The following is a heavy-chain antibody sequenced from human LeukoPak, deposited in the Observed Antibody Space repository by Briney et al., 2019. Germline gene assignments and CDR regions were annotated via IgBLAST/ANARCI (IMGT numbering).Heavy chain of an antibody. J-gene: IGHJ6*02. D-gene: IGHD3-10*01. Sequence: ASVKVSCKASGYTFTSYGISWVRQAPGQGLEWMGWISAYNGNTNYAQKLQGRVTMTTDTSTSTAYMELSSLRSEDTAVYYCARDKRDYSLRDYYYYGMDVWGQGTTVTVSS. CDR1: GYTFTSYG. CDR3: ARDKRDYSLRDYYYYGMDV. CDR2: ISAYNGNT. V-gene: IGHV1-18*01.